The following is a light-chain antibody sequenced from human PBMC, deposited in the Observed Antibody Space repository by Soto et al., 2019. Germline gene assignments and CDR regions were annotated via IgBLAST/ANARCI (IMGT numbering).Light chain of an antibody. Sequence: NFMLTQPHSVSASPGKTVTISCTRSSGSIASNYVHWYQQRPGSSPTTVIYEGNHRPSGVPDRFSGSIDSSSNSASLTISGLKTEDEADYYCQSYGSSNFWVFGGGTQLTVL. CDR1: SGSIASNY. CDR3: QSYGSSNFWV. CDR2: EGN. V-gene: IGLV6-57*01. J-gene: IGLJ3*02.